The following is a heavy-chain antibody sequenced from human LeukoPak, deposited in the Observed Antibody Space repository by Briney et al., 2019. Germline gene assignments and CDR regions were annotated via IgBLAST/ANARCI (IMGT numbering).Heavy chain of an antibody. D-gene: IGHD3-22*01. J-gene: IGHJ3*02. Sequence: GESLKISCKGSGYSFTSYWIGWVRQMPGKGLEWMGTIYPGDSDTRYSPSFQGQVTISADKSISTAYLQWSSLKASDTAMYYCARIGSSGYYGYDAFDIWGQGTMVTVSS. CDR1: GYSFTSYW. V-gene: IGHV5-51*01. CDR2: IYPGDSDT. CDR3: ARIGSSGYYGYDAFDI.